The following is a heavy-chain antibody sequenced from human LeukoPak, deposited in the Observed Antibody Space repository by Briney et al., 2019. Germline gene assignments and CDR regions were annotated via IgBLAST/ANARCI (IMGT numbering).Heavy chain of an antibody. J-gene: IGHJ4*02. CDR3: AKQLGYCSDGSCYFPY. Sequence: GGSLRLSCAASGFIVSSSYMNWVRQAPGKGLEWVSAISNNGGYTYYADSVQGRFTISRDNSKSTLCLQMNSLRAEDTAVYYCAKQLGYCSDGSCYFPYWGQGTLVTVSS. D-gene: IGHD2-15*01. CDR2: ISNNGGYT. CDR1: GFIVSSSY. V-gene: IGHV3-23*01.